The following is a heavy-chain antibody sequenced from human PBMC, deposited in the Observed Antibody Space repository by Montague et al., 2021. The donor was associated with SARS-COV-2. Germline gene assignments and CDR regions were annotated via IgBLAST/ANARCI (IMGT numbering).Heavy chain of an antibody. CDR3: VRDHAASGSGTFYDY. J-gene: IGHJ4*02. D-gene: IGHD1-26*01. CDR1: GDSVSPDF. V-gene: IGHV4-59*02. Sequence: SETLSLTCTLSGDSVSPDFWTWIWQPSVQGLDWKGFVCFSRSSSNNPSLRGRASIAVDTSKKQFSLRLSTVTAADTAIYYCVRDHAASGSGTFYDYWGQGTLVAVAS. CDR2: VCFSRSS.